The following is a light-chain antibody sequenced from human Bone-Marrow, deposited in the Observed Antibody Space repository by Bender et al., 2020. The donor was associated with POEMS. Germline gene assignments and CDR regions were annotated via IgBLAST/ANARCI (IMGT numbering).Light chain of an antibody. J-gene: IGLJ1*01. CDR3: SSYVGSSSYV. V-gene: IGLV2-23*02. CDR2: DVS. Sequence: QSALTQPASVSGSPGQSITISCSGTSNDVGGYNYVSWYQQHPGKAPKLMIYDVSKRPSGVSNRFSGSKSGNTASLTISGLQAEDEADYYCSSYVGSSSYVFGSGTKVTVL. CDR1: SNDVGGYNY.